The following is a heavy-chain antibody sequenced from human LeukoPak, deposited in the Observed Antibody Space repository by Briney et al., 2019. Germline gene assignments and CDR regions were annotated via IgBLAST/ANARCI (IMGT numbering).Heavy chain of an antibody. D-gene: IGHD2-2*01. V-gene: IGHV3-23*01. CDR1: GFTFSSYA. J-gene: IGHJ4*02. CDR2: ISGSGGSS. CDR3: AKSCSSTCCYGSY. Sequence: GGSLRLSCAASGFTFSSYAMSWVRQAPGKGLEWVSAISGSGGSSYYADSVKGRFTISRDNSKSTLYLQMNSLRAEDTAVYYCAKSCSSTCCYGSYWGQGTLVTVSS.